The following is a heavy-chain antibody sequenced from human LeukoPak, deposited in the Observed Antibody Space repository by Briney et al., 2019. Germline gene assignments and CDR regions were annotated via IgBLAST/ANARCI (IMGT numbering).Heavy chain of an antibody. D-gene: IGHD3-3*01. V-gene: IGHV4-39*01. CDR3: ARLKPPSRLRFLERSDS. Sequence: SETLSLTCTVSGGSISSSSYYWGWIRQPPGRGLEWIGGINYGGSPYSTPPLRIRVTISVDTPKTHFSLKLSSVTAADTAVYSCARLKPPSRLRFLERSDSWGQGTLVTVSS. J-gene: IGHJ5*01. CDR1: GGSISSSSYY. CDR2: INYGGSP.